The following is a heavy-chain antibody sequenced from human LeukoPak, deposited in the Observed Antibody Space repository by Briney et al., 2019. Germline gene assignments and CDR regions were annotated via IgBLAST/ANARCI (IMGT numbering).Heavy chain of an antibody. CDR2: IYNSGSNNHNT. CDR1: GGSISSYY. J-gene: IGHJ5*02. V-gene: IGHV4-4*07. D-gene: IGHD3-22*01. CDR3: ARSISGHSLGGS. Sequence: SETLSLTCTVSGGSISSYYWSWIRQPAGKGLEWIGRIYNSGSNNHNTNYNPSLNSRVSISVDKSKDQFSLNLSSVTAADTAMYYCARSISGHSLGGSWGQGILVTVSS.